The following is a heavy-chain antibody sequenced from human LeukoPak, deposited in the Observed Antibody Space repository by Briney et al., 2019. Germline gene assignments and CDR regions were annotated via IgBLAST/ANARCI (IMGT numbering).Heavy chain of an antibody. V-gene: IGHV1-18*01. D-gene: IGHD3-22*01. CDR1: GYSFTSYG. J-gene: IGHJ4*02. CDR2: ISAYNGNT. CDR3: ARAGRHYYDSSGSPFDY. Sequence: GASVKVSCKASGYSFTSYGISWVRQAPGQGLEWMGWISAYNGNTNYAQKLQGRVTMTTDTSTSTAYMELRSLRSDDTAVYYCARAGRHYYDSSGSPFDYWGQGTLVTVSS.